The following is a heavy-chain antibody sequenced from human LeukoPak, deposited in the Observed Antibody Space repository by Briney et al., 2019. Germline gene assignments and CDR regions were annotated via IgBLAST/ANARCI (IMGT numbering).Heavy chain of an antibody. CDR2: INPGDSDT. D-gene: IGHD3-10*01. Sequence: GESLKISCKGSGYSFTGSWIGWARQMPGKGLEWMAIINPGDSDTRYSPSFQGQVTISADKSISTVYLQWGSLEASDTAMYYCARQPGAGWFDPWGQGTLVTVSS. CDR1: GYSFTGSW. V-gene: IGHV5-51*01. J-gene: IGHJ5*02. CDR3: ARQPGAGWFDP.